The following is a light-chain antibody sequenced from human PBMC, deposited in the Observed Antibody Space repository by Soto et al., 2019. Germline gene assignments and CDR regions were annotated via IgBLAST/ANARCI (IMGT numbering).Light chain of an antibody. CDR2: LSF. J-gene: IGKJ1*01. CDR1: QSLLHSNGNTY. V-gene: IGKV2-28*01. CDR3: MQGLHGPWT. Sequence: DVVMTQSPLSLPVTPGEPASISCRSSQSLLHSNGNTYLDWYLQKPGQSPQLLIYLSFNRASGVPDRFSGSGTGTDVTLKISRVEAEDVGVYYCMQGLHGPWTFGQGTKVEIK.